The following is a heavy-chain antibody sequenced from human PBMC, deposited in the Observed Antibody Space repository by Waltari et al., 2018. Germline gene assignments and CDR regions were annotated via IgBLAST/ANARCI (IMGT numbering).Heavy chain of an antibody. J-gene: IGHJ3*02. Sequence: QVQLQESGPGLVKPSETLSLTCTVSGDSISTYYWRWIRQPAGKGLEWIGRFYNSGTTYYNPSLKSRVTMSVDTSNNQFSLKLDSVTAADTAVYYCARAKENWERNAFDIWGQGTVLTVSS. D-gene: IGHD7-27*01. CDR3: ARAKENWERNAFDI. CDR1: GDSISTYY. V-gene: IGHV4-4*07. CDR2: FYNSGTT.